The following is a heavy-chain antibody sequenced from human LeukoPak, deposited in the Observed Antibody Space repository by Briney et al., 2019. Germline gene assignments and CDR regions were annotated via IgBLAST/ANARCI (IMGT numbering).Heavy chain of an antibody. Sequence: WATLSLTCTVSGGSISSYYGSWIRRPAGKGLEWIGRIYTSGSTNYNPSLKSRVTMSVGTSKNQFSLKLSSVTAADTAVYYCARIYYGSGSPAGWFDPWGQGTLVTVSS. CDR2: IYTSGST. V-gene: IGHV4-4*07. CDR3: ARIYYGSGSPAGWFDP. D-gene: IGHD3-10*01. CDR1: GGSISSYY. J-gene: IGHJ5*02.